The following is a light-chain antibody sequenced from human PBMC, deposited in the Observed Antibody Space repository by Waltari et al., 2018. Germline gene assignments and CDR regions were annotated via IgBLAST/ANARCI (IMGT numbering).Light chain of an antibody. CDR2: DSY. Sequence: QSALTQPRSVSGSPGQSVTMSCTGTSSDIGDYEYVSWYQQQPGKAPKLIIHDSYRRPSGVTDRFSASKSCNTASLTISWLQADDEADYYCCSYTGMKTCVFGGGTKVTVL. J-gene: IGLJ3*02. CDR3: CSYTGMKTCV. CDR1: SSDIGDYEY. V-gene: IGLV2-11*01.